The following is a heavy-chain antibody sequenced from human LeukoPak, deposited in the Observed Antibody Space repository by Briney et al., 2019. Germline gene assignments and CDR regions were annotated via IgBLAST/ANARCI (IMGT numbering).Heavy chain of an antibody. CDR2: MYHTGST. J-gene: IGHJ4*02. D-gene: IGHD2-2*01. CDR1: GYSMSSGYY. CDR3: ARVGQLAFDY. Sequence: SETLSLTCSVSGYSMSSGYYWGWIRQPPERGLEWIGSMYHTGSTYYNPSLKSRVTILVDTSKNQFSLKLSSVTAADTAVYYCARVGQLAFDYWGQGTLVTVSS. V-gene: IGHV4-38-2*02.